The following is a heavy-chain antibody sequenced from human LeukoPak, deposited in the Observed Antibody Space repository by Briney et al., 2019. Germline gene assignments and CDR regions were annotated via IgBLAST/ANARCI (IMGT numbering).Heavy chain of an antibody. CDR3: ARVRYMDV. Sequence: ASVKVSCKASGYTFINYEINWVRQATGQGLEWMAWMNPKSGDTGYERKFQGRVTITRNSSINTVYMDLSSLKSEDTAVYYCARVRYMDVWGKGTTVTVSS. CDR1: GYTFINYE. J-gene: IGHJ6*03. V-gene: IGHV1-8*01. CDR2: MNPKSGDT.